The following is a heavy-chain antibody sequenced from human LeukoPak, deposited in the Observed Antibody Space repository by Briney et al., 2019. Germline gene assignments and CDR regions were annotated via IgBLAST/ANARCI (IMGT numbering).Heavy chain of an antibody. CDR3: ARECGYSYHDAFDI. CDR2: ISSSSSYI. D-gene: IGHD5-18*01. CDR1: GFTFSSYS. J-gene: IGHJ3*02. Sequence: PGGSLRLSCAASGFTFSSYSMNWVRQAPGKGLEWVSSISSSSSYIYYADSVKGRFTISRDNAKNSLYLQMNSLRAEDTAVYYCARECGYSYHDAFDIWGQGTMVTVSS. V-gene: IGHV3-21*01.